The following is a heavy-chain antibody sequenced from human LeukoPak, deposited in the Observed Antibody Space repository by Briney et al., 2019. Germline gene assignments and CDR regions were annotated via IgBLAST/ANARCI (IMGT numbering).Heavy chain of an antibody. CDR3: ARGAKDIVLVAHELDIRYYFDS. Sequence: PSETLSLTCTVSGDSMTNYYWSWIRQPPGKGLEWIGYVYYSGSTDYNPSLKSRVTISLDTSKNQLSLKLSSVTAADTAVYYCARGAKDIVLVAHELDIRYYFDSWGQGTLVTVSS. CDR1: GDSMTNYY. J-gene: IGHJ4*02. D-gene: IGHD2-8*02. CDR2: VYYSGST. V-gene: IGHV4-59*01.